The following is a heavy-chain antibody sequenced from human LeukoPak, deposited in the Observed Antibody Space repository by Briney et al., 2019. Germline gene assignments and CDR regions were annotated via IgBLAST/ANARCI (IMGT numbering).Heavy chain of an antibody. Sequence: ASVKVSCKASGYTFTSYGISWVRQAPGQGLEWMGWIGAYNGNTNYAQKLQGRVTMTTDTSTSTAYMELRSLRSDDTAVYYCARSPRGQMLGTNFDYWGQGTLVTVSS. D-gene: IGHD2-8*01. CDR2: IGAYNGNT. V-gene: IGHV1-18*01. CDR3: ARSPRGQMLGTNFDY. J-gene: IGHJ4*02. CDR1: GYTFTSYG.